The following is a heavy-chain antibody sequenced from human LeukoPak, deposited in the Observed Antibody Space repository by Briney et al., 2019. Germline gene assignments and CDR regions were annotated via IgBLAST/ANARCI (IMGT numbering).Heavy chain of an antibody. Sequence: GASVKVSCKASGYTFTSYGISWVRQAPGQGLEWMGWINPNSGGTNYAQKFQGRVTMTRDTSISTAYMELSRLRSDDTAVYYCARQRYFDWENWFDPWGQGTLVTVSS. J-gene: IGHJ5*02. V-gene: IGHV1-2*02. CDR2: INPNSGGT. D-gene: IGHD3-9*01. CDR1: GYTFTSYG. CDR3: ARQRYFDWENWFDP.